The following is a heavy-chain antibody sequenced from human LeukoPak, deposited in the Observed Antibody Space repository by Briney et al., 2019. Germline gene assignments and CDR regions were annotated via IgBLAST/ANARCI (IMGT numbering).Heavy chain of an antibody. Sequence: SQTLSLTCAISGDSVFSNSSWNWIRQSPSRGLEWLGRTYYRSKWYNDYGVPVKSRININPDTSKNHFSLQLSSVTPEDTAVYYCVRGGQGDGHSADEGFDIWGQGTMVTVS. J-gene: IGHJ3*02. D-gene: IGHD5-18*01. CDR3: VRGGQGDGHSADEGFDI. CDR1: GDSVFSNSS. CDR2: TYYRSKWYN. V-gene: IGHV6-1*01.